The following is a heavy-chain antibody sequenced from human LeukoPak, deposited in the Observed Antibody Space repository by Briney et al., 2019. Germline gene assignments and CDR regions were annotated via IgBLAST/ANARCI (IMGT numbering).Heavy chain of an antibody. D-gene: IGHD3-3*01. J-gene: IGHJ4*02. Sequence: GGSLRLSCEVSGFTFSNYAMHWVRQAPGKGLEWVAVISYDGSKKYYAGAVKGRFTVSRDNSKNTLYLQMNSLRAEDTAVYYCARDPHSYYDFWSGSPPLDYWGQGTLVTVSS. CDR2: ISYDGSKK. CDR1: GFTFSNYA. CDR3: ARDPHSYYDFWSGSPPLDY. V-gene: IGHV3-30-3*01.